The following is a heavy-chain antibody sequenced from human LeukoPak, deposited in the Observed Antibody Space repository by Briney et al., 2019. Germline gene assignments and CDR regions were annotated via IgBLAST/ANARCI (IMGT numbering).Heavy chain of an antibody. CDR3: ARTHTGYCSSSSCIQTFDY. J-gene: IGHJ4*02. CDR2: IFHGGNT. V-gene: IGHV4-4*02. Sequence: PSGTLSLTCAVPGGSISSSHWWSWVRQPPGKGLEWIGEIFHGGNTNYSPSLKSRVTISVDQSKNQFSLKLRSVTAADTAVYYCARTHTGYCSSSSCIQTFDYWGQGTLVTVSS. D-gene: IGHD2-2*01. CDR1: GGSISSSHW.